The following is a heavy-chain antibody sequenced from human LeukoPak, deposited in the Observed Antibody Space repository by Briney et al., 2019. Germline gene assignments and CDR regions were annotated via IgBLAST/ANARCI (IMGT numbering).Heavy chain of an antibody. CDR2: IHHSETT. D-gene: IGHD3-22*01. CDR3: ARVRYYDDSGYYYDFNY. J-gene: IGHJ4*02. Sequence: SETLSLTCTVSGGSISSYYWNWIRQPPGKGLEYIGNIHHSETTYYNPSLKSRVTISIDTSKNQFSLKLSSVTAADTAVYYCARVRYYDDSGYYYDFNYWGQGTLVTVSS. V-gene: IGHV4-59*12. CDR1: GGSISSYY.